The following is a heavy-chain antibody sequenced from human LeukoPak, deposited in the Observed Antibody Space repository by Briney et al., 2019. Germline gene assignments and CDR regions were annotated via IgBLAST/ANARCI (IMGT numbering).Heavy chain of an antibody. CDR1: GFSFGSYG. Sequence: GSLRLSCAASGFSFGSYGMHWVRQAPGEGLEWVAVISYDGGNKYYADSVKGRATISRDDSKNTLYLQMNNLRAEDTTVYYCANELRFLAWSSGGPDYWGQGTLVTVSS. V-gene: IGHV3-30*18. D-gene: IGHD3-3*01. J-gene: IGHJ4*02. CDR2: ISYDGGNK. CDR3: ANELRFLAWSSGGPDY.